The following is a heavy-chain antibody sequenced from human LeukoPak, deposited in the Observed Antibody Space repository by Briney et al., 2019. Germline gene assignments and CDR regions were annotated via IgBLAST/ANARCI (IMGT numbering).Heavy chain of an antibody. CDR3: ARGPSRYCSGGSCYPYYYYGMDV. Sequence: GASVKVSCKASGYTFTSYGISWVRQAPGQGLEWMGGIIPIFGTANYAQKFQGRVTITADESTSTAYMELSSLRSEDTAVYYCARGPSRYCSGGSCYPYYYYGMDVWGQETTVTVSS. V-gene: IGHV1-69*13. D-gene: IGHD2-15*01. CDR2: IIPIFGTA. J-gene: IGHJ6*02. CDR1: GYTFTSYG.